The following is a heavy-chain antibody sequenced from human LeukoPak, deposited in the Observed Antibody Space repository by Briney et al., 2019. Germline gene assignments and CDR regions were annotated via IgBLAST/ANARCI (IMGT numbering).Heavy chain of an antibody. D-gene: IGHD3-10*01. Sequence: SETLSLTCTVSGASVRGYYWSWIRQPPGKGLEWIGYIHYTGNTDYNPSLTSRVTMSVDTSKIQFSLMLTSVTAADTAVYYCARGYGSGSYNNFNQWGQGLLVAVSS. V-gene: IGHV4-59*02. J-gene: IGHJ4*02. CDR1: GASVRGYY. CDR2: IHYTGNT. CDR3: ARGYGSGSYNNFNQ.